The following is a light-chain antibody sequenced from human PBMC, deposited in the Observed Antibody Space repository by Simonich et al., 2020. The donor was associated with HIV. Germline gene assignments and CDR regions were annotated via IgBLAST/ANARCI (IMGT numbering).Light chain of an antibody. CDR2: AAS. J-gene: IGKJ3*01. V-gene: IGKV3-20*01. CDR3: QQYGSSPRT. CDR1: QSVSSNY. Sequence: EIVLTQSPGTLSLSPGERATLSCRASQSVSSNYLTWYRQKPGLAPRLLMYAASSRATGIPDRCSGSGSGTDFTLTISRLEPEDFAVYYCQQYGSSPRTFGPGTKVDIK.